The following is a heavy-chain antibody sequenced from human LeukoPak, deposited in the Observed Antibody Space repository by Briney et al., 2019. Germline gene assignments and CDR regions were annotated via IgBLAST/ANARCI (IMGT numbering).Heavy chain of an antibody. D-gene: IGHD3-10*01. CDR2: IIPIFGTA. CDR1: GGTFSSYA. CDR3: ARVITMVRGVRSYYFDY. V-gene: IGHV1-69*05. J-gene: IGHJ4*02. Sequence: ASVKVSCKASGGTFSSYAISWVRQAPGQGLEWMGGIIPIFGTANYAQKFQGRVTITTDESTSTAYMELSSLRSEDTAVYYCARVITMVRGVRSYYFDYWGQGTLVTVSS.